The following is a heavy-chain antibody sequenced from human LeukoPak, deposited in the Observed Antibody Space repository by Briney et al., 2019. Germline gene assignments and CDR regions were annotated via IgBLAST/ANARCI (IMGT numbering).Heavy chain of an antibody. CDR2: VTGNGGGT. Sequence: PGGSLRLSCAASGFTFINYAMIWVRQAPGKGLEWVSSVTGNGGGTYYADSVRGRFTISGDNSKNTLYLQMNSLRAEDTALYYCAKLDTCTIGWGEGSLVTVSS. V-gene: IGHV3-23*01. CDR1: GFTFINYA. J-gene: IGHJ4*02. D-gene: IGHD1-1*01. CDR3: AKLDTCTIG.